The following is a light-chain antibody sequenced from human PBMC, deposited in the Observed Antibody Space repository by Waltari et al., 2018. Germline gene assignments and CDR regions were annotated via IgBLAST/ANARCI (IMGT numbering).Light chain of an antibody. V-gene: IGKV1-9*01. Sequence: DIQLTQSPSFLSVSVEDRVTITCRASQGISSSLAWYQQQPGKAPKLLVYAASSLQSGVPSRFSGSGSGTEFTLTISSLQPEDFASYYCQQLSTYPLTIGGGTKVEIK. CDR2: AAS. CDR3: QQLSTYPLT. J-gene: IGKJ4*01. CDR1: QGISSS.